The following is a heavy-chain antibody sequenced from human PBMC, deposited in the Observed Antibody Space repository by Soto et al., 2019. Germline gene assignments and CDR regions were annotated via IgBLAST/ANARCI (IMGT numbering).Heavy chain of an antibody. V-gene: IGHV3-9*01. CDR2: ISWNSGNI. D-gene: IGHD5-18*01. CDR1: GFTFDDYA. CDR3: VRSKGGYSYGPPFDY. Sequence: EVQLEESGGALVQPGRSLRLSCAASGFTFDDYAMYWVRQVLGKGLEWVSSISWNSGNIDYADSVKGRFTTSRDNAENSLYLQMNSLRPEDTALYYCVRSKGGYSYGPPFDYWGQGTLVTVSS. J-gene: IGHJ4*02.